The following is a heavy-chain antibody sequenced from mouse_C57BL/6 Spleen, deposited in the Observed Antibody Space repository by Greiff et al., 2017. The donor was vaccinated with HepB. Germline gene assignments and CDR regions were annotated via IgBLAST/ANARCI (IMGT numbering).Heavy chain of an antibody. D-gene: IGHD2-1*01. CDR1: GYTFTSYW. CDR2: IHPNSGST. J-gene: IGHJ4*01. V-gene: IGHV1-64*01. Sequence: VQLQQSGAELVKPGASVKLSCKASGYTFTSYWMHWVKQRPGQGLEWIGMIHPNSGSTNYNEKFKSKATLTVDKSSSTAYMQLSSLTSEDSAVYYCARFYGNYENAMDYWGQGTSVTVSS. CDR3: ARFYGNYENAMDY.